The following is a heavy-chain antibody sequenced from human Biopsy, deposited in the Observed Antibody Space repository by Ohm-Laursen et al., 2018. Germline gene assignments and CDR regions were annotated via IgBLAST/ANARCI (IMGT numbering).Heavy chain of an antibody. CDR3: ARFDNGFDK. J-gene: IGHJ4*02. Sequence: GSSVKVSCKTSGYPFTFYEINWVRQATGQGLEWLGWMNPDSGNTGSAQKFHDRVTMTMNTSINTACLELSSLRSEDTAVYYCARFDNGFDKWGQGTLVTVSS. V-gene: IGHV1-8*01. CDR1: GYPFTFYE. CDR2: MNPDSGNT. D-gene: IGHD2-8*01.